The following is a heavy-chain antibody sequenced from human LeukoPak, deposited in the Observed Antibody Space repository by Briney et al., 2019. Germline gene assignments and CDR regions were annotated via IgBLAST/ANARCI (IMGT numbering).Heavy chain of an antibody. CDR2: INPNSGGT. V-gene: IGHV1-2*02. CDR1: GYTFTGYY. D-gene: IGHD3-22*01. CDR3: ARVNYYDSSGYYSPHDAFDI. J-gene: IGHJ3*02. Sequence: ASVKVSCKASGYTFTGYYMHWVRQAPGQGLEWMGWINPNSGGTNYAQKFQGRVTMTRDTSISTAHMELSRLRSDDTAVYYCARVNYYDSSGYYSPHDAFDIWGQGTMVTVSS.